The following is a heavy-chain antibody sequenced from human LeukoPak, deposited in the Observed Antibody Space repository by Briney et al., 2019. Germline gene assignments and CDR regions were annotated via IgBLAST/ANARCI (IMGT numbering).Heavy chain of an antibody. V-gene: IGHV4-59*01. Sequence: PSETLSLTCTVSGGSISSYYWSWIRQPPGKGLEWIGYVYYSGSTNYNPFLKSRVTISVDTSKNQFSLKLSSVTAADTAVYYCAAYYDSSGVDYWGQGTLVTVSS. CDR1: GGSISSYY. CDR3: AAYYDSSGVDY. D-gene: IGHD3-22*01. J-gene: IGHJ4*02. CDR2: VYYSGST.